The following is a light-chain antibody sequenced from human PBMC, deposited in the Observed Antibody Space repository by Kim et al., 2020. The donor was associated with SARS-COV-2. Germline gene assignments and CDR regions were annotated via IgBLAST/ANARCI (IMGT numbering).Light chain of an antibody. CDR2: GKN. V-gene: IGLV3-19*01. CDR1: SLRSYH. CDR3: HSLDSSSNYYVL. Sequence: SSELTQDPAVSVALGQTVRITCQGDSLRSYHAIWYQQKPGQAPVLVLYGKNNRPSGISDRFSGSSAGNTASLTITGAQAEDEADYYCHSLDSSSNYYVLFGGGTQLTVL. J-gene: IGLJ2*01.